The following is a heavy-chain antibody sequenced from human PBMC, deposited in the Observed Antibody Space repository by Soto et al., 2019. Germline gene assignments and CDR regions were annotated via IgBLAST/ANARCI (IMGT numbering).Heavy chain of an antibody. CDR1: GFTFSSYS. Sequence: PGGSLRLSCAASGFTFSSYSMNWVRQAPGKGLEWVSSISSSSSYIYYADSVKGRFTISRDNAKNSLYLQMNSLRAEDTAVYYCARDAGSYDSSGYYLEYFQHWGQGTLVTVSS. CDR3: ARDAGSYDSSGYYLEYFQH. V-gene: IGHV3-21*01. D-gene: IGHD3-22*01. CDR2: ISSSSSYI. J-gene: IGHJ1*01.